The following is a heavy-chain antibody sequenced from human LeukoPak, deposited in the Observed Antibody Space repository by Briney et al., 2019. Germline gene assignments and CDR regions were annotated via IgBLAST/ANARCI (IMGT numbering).Heavy chain of an antibody. D-gene: IGHD3-9*01. CDR2: IIPIFGTA. J-gene: IGHJ4*02. CDR1: GGTFSSYA. V-gene: IGHV1-69*13. CDR3: ARGRGYFDWLSIDY. Sequence: ASVKVSFKASGGTFSSYAISWVRQAPGQGLEWMGGIIPIFGTANYAQKFQGRVTITADESTSTAYMELSSLRSEDTAVYYCARGRGYFDWLSIDYWGQGTLVTVSS.